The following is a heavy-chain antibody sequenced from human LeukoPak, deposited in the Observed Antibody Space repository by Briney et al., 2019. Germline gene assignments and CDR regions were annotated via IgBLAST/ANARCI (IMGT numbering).Heavy chain of an antibody. J-gene: IGHJ4*02. V-gene: IGHV3-48*03. Sequence: GGSLRLSCAASGFTFSSYEMNWVRQAPGKGLEWVSYISSSGSTIYYADSVKGRFTISRDNAKNSLYLQMNSLRAEDTAVYYCASSMVRGVSVHYWGQGTLVTVSS. CDR2: ISSSGSTI. CDR1: GFTFSSYE. D-gene: IGHD3-10*01. CDR3: ASSMVRGVSVHY.